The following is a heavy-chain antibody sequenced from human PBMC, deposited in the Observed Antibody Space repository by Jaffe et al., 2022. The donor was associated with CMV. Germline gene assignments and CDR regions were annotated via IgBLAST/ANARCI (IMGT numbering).Heavy chain of an antibody. CDR1: GGSISRRSYY. J-gene: IGHJ3*02. Sequence: QLQLQESGPGLVKPSETLSLTCSVSGGSISRRSYYWGWIRQPPGKGLEWIGSIYDSGSTYYNPSLKSRVTISVDTSKNQFSLKLSSVTAADTAVYYCARHGKACDYGDNSKLLCAFDIWGQGTMVTVSS. D-gene: IGHD4-17*01. V-gene: IGHV4-39*01. CDR3: ARHGKACDYGDNSKLLCAFDI. CDR2: IYDSGST.